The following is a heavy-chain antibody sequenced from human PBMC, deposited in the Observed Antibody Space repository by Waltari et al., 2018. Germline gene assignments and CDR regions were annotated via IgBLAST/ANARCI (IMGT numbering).Heavy chain of an antibody. CDR1: GYTFTGYY. V-gene: IGHV1-2*06. J-gene: IGHJ4*02. D-gene: IGHD2-15*01. CDR3: ASGDGGNDDY. CDR2: INPNSGGT. Sequence: QVQLVQSGAEVKKPGASVKVSCKASGYTFTGYYMHWVRQAPGQGLGGMGRINPNSGGTNYSQKCQGRVTMTRDTSISTAYMELSRLRSDDTAVYYCASGDGGNDDYWGQGTLVTVSS.